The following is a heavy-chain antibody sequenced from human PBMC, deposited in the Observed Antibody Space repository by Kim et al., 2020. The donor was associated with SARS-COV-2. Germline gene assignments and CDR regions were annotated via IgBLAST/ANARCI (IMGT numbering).Heavy chain of an antibody. J-gene: IGHJ6*02. CDR2: ISYDGSNK. CDR1: GFTFSSYA. D-gene: IGHD5-12*01. V-gene: IGHV3-30-3*01. CDR3: ARVGDSGYHYYYYGMDV. Sequence: GGSLRLSCAASGFTFSSYAMHWVRQAPGKGLEWVAVISYDGSNKYYAYSVKGRFTISRDNSKNTLYLQMNSLRAEDTAVYYCARVGDSGYHYYYYGMDVWGQGTTVTVSS.